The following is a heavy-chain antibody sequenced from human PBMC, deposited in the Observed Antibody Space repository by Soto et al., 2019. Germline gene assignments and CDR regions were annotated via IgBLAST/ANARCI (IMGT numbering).Heavy chain of an antibody. Sequence: GESLKISCKGSGYSFTSYWIGWVRQMPGKGLEWMGIIYPGDSDTRYSPSFQGQVTISADKSISTAYLQWSSLKASDTAMYYCARHGVVVVPAATAYYGMDVWGQGTTVTVSS. CDR3: ARHGVVVVPAATAYYGMDV. D-gene: IGHD2-2*01. CDR2: IYPGDSDT. CDR1: GYSFTSYW. J-gene: IGHJ6*01. V-gene: IGHV5-51*01.